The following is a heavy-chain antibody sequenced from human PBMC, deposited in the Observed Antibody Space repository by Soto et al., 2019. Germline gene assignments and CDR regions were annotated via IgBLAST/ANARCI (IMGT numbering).Heavy chain of an antibody. V-gene: IGHV3-30-3*01. D-gene: IGHD6-13*01. Sequence: QVQLVESGGGVVQPGRSLRLSCAASGFTFSSYAMHWVRQAPGKGLEWVAVISYDGSNKYYADSVKGRFTISRDNSKNTLYLQINSLRSEDTAVYYCARDPTRYSSSWYGMDVWGQGTTVTVSS. CDR3: ARDPTRYSSSWYGMDV. CDR2: ISYDGSNK. CDR1: GFTFSSYA. J-gene: IGHJ6*02.